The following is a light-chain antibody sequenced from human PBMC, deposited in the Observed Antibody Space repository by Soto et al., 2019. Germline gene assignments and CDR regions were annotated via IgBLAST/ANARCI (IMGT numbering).Light chain of an antibody. Sequence: EIVMTQSPATLSVSPGERATLSCRASQSVSSNLAWYQQKPGQAPRLLIYGASTRATGIPARFSVSGSVTDFTLTITSLQSEDVAVYYCQHYNNWPLTVGGGTKVEIK. CDR2: GAS. V-gene: IGKV3-15*01. J-gene: IGKJ4*01. CDR1: QSVSSN. CDR3: QHYNNWPLT.